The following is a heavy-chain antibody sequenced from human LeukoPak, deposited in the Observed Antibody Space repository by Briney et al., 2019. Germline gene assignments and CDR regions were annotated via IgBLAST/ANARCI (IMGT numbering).Heavy chain of an antibody. Sequence: SETLSLTCAVSGDSIRRGSYSWSWIRQPPGKGLEWIGYIHNTGSTYINPSLKSRVSMSVDISTNQFSLKLSSVTAADTAVYYCARGSYNWNLFDYWGQGTLVTVSS. CDR3: ARGSYNWNLFDY. J-gene: IGHJ4*02. CDR1: GDSIRRGSYS. D-gene: IGHD1-20*01. CDR2: IHNTGST. V-gene: IGHV4-30-2*01.